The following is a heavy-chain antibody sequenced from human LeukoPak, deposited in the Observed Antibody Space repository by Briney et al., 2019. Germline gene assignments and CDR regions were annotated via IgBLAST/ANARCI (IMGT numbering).Heavy chain of an antibody. Sequence: PGGSLRLSCAASGFTFSSYAMSWVRQPPGKGLEWVSGISGSGGSTYYTDSVKGRFTISRDSSKNTLYLQMNSLRAEDTAVYYCANSLTPLRAKGAYFEYWGQGTLVTVSS. V-gene: IGHV3-23*01. CDR2: ISGSGGST. CDR1: GFTFSSYA. D-gene: IGHD3-16*02. J-gene: IGHJ4*02. CDR3: ANSLTPLRAKGAYFEY.